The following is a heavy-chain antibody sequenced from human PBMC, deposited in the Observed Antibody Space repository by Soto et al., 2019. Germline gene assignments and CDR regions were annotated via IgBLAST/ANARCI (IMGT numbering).Heavy chain of an antibody. CDR1: GYNFTSFY. J-gene: IGHJ5*02. CDR2: SSPEGGSP. Sequence: QVQLVQSGAEVTKPGASVTISCKASGYNFTSFYFHWVRQAPGHGLESLGISSPEGGSPIYAQNFHTRVSMTRDTSTNRIYMQSSSLRTEDTAVYFCARGSGYFTSNTCYFFAFDLWGQGTTVTVSS. D-gene: IGHD3-22*01. CDR3: ARGSGYFTSNTCYFFAFDL. V-gene: IGHV1-46*01.